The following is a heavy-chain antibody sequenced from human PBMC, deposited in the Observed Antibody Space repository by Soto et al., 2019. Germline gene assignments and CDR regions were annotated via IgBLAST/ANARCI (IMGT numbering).Heavy chain of an antibody. V-gene: IGHV5-51*01. J-gene: IGHJ5*02. CDR3: AILKWLVPQRNWLAR. CDR1: GYSFTSYW. D-gene: IGHD6-19*01. CDR2: IYPGDSDT. Sequence: PGESLKISCKGSGYSFTSYWIGWVRQMPGKGLEWMGIIYPGDSDTRYSPSFQGQVTISADKSISTAYLQWSSLKASDTAMYYCAILKWLVPQRNWLARCGQGTLVTGSS.